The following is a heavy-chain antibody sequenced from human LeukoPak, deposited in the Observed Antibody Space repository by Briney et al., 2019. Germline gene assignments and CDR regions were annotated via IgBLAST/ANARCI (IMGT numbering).Heavy chain of an antibody. CDR2: IRSKADSYTT. V-gene: IGHV3-73*01. D-gene: IGHD6-13*01. CDR3: RAAADLNGY. J-gene: IGHJ4*02. Sequence: PGGSLRLSCAASGFTFSGSAMHWVRQASGKGLEWLGRIRSKADSYTTAYAASVKGRFIVSRDDSKNTAYLQMNSLKTEDTAVYYCRAAADLNGYWGQGTLVTVSS. CDR1: GFTFSGSA.